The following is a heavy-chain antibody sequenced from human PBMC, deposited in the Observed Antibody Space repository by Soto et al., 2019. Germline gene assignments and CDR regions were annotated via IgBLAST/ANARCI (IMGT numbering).Heavy chain of an antibody. D-gene: IGHD4-4*01. CDR3: ARGEKYSNSDFDY. J-gene: IGHJ4*02. V-gene: IGHV1-2*04. CDR1: GYTFTGYY. CDR2: INPNSGGT. Sequence: ASVKVSCKASGYTFTGYYMHWVRQAPGQGLEWMGWINPNSGGTNYAQKFQGWVTMTRDTSISTAYMELSRLRSDDTAVYYCARGEKYSNSDFDYWGQGTLVTVSS.